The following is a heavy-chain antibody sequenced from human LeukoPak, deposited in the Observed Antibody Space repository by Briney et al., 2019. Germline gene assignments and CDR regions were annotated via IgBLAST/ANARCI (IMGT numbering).Heavy chain of an antibody. V-gene: IGHV1-69*13. CDR2: IIPIFGTA. Sequence: GASVKVSCKASGGTFSSYAISWVRQAPGQGLEWMGGIIPIFGTANYAQKFQGRVTITADESTSTAYMELSSLRSEGTAVYYCARDRGPGGDYWGQGTLVTVSS. D-gene: IGHD1-26*01. CDR3: ARDRGPGGDY. J-gene: IGHJ4*02. CDR1: GGTFSSYA.